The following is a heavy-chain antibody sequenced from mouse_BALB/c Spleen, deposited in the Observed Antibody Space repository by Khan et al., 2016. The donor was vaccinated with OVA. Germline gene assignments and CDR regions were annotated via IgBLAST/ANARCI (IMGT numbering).Heavy chain of an antibody. CDR2: INTYTGKP. D-gene: IGHD2-14*01. CDR1: GFTFTNYG. CDR3: ARVGYNGTMDC. Sequence: QIQLVQSGPELKKPGETVQISCKASGFTFTNYGMNWVKQAPGKGLKWMAWINTYTGKPTFADDFKGRFAFSLETSASTAYLQINSLKHEDTATYVCARVGYNGTMDCWGQGTTVTVSS. V-gene: IGHV9-3-1*01. J-gene: IGHJ4*01.